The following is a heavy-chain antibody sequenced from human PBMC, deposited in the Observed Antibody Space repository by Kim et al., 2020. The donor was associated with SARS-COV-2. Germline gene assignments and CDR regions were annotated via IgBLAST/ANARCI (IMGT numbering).Heavy chain of an antibody. CDR3: ARSTMVRGVINYYYGMDV. V-gene: IGHV1-3*01. D-gene: IGHD3-10*01. Sequence: QGRVTITRDTSASTAYMELSSLRSEDTAVYYCARSTMVRGVINYYYGMDVWGQGTTVTVSS. J-gene: IGHJ6*02.